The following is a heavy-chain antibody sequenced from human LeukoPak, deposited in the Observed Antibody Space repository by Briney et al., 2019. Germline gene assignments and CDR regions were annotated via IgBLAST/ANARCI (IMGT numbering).Heavy chain of an antibody. CDR2: IYHSGST. CDR3: GWSGYLFDY. D-gene: IGHD3-3*01. V-gene: IGHV4-30-2*01. Sequence: SETLSLTCTVSGGSISSGGYYWSWIRQPPGKGLEWIGYIYHSGSTYYNPSLKSRVTISVDRSKNQFSLKLSSVTAADTAVYYCGWSGYLFDYWGQGTLVTVSS. CDR1: GGSISSGGYY. J-gene: IGHJ4*02.